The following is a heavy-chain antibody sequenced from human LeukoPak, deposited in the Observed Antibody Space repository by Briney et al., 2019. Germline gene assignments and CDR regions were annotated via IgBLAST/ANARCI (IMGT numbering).Heavy chain of an antibody. J-gene: IGHJ4*02. CDR1: GFTFDDYA. CDR3: AKDGDTMVRGLDY. CDR2: ISWDGGST. D-gene: IGHD3-10*01. V-gene: IGHV3-43D*03. Sequence: GGSLRLSCAASGFTFDDYAMHWVRQAPGKGLEWVSLISWDGGSTYYADSVKGRFTISRDNSKNSLYLQMSSLRAEDTALYYCAKDGDTMVRGLDYWGQGTLVTVSS.